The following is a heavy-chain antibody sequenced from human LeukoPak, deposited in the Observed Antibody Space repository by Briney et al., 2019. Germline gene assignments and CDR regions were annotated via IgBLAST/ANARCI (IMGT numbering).Heavy chain of an antibody. Sequence: SETLSLTCTVSGGSIRSSGYYWGWIRQPPGKGLEWIGSIYYSGSTYYNPSLKSRVTISVDTSKNQFSLKLSSVSAADTAVYYCARHLDGYNYYYYYYMDVWGKGTTVTVSS. J-gene: IGHJ6*03. CDR2: IYYSGST. D-gene: IGHD5-24*01. CDR1: GGSIRSSGYY. CDR3: ARHLDGYNYYYYYYMDV. V-gene: IGHV4-39*01.